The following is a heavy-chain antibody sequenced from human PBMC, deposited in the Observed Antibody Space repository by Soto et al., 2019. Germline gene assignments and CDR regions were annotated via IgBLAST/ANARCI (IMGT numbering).Heavy chain of an antibody. CDR3: ARNGQRWLQFGYFGY. J-gene: IGHJ4*01. CDR2: IIPIFGTA. D-gene: IGHD5-12*01. Sequence: SVKVSCKASGGTFSSYAISWVRQAPGQGLEWMGGIIPIFGTANYAQKFQGRVTITAYKSTSTAYMELSSLRSEDTAVYYCARNGQRWLQFGYFGYWGHVTLVTVSS. V-gene: IGHV1-69*06. CDR1: GGTFSSYA.